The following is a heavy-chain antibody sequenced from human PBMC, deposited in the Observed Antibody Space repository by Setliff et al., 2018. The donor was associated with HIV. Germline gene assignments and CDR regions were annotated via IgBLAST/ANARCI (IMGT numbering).Heavy chain of an antibody. V-gene: IGHV4-39*02. CDR1: GVSISDTIGTSYY. CDR2: IHYSRGN. D-gene: IGHD3-22*01. Sequence: SETLSLTCSVSGVSISDTIGTSYYWDWLRQPPGKGLEWIGNIHYSRGNYYNASRKSRVTISLDTSKNHFSLKLTSVAAADTAVYYCARRYHDSSGFYNSWGQGVLVTVSS. CDR3: ARRYHDSSGFYNS. J-gene: IGHJ4*02.